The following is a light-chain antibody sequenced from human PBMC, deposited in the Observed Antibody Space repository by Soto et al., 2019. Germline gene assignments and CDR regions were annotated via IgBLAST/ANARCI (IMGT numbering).Light chain of an antibody. J-gene: IGKJ2*01. Sequence: AIPMTQSPSSLSASIGDRVTITCRASQGIRNDLGWYQQKPGKAPKLLIFAASSLQSGVPSRFSGSGSGTDFTLTISSLQPEDFATYYCLQDYIYPYTFGPGTKLEIK. CDR3: LQDYIYPYT. CDR2: AAS. V-gene: IGKV1-6*01. CDR1: QGIRND.